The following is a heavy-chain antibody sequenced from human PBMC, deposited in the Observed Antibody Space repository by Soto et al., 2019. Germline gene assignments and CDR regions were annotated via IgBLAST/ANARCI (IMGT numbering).Heavy chain of an antibody. Sequence: QVQLQESGPGLVKPSQTLSLTCTVSGGSISSGGYYWSWIRQHPGKGLEWIGYIYYSGSTYYNPSLKRRVTISVDTSKNQFSLKWSSVTAADTAVYYCASIVSSAHGEFSDWGQGTLVTVSS. CDR1: GGSISSGGYY. CDR2: IYYSGST. CDR3: ASIVSSAHGEFSD. D-gene: IGHD3-10*01. J-gene: IGHJ4*02. V-gene: IGHV4-31*03.